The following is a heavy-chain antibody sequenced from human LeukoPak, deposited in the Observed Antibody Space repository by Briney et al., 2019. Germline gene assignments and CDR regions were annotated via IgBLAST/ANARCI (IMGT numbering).Heavy chain of an antibody. J-gene: IGHJ4*02. Sequence: GGSLLLSCTASGFTFGDYAMSWVRPAPGKGLEWVGFIRSKAYGGTTEYAASVKGRFTISRDDSKSIAYLQMNSLKTEDTAVYYCTSPDDYWGQGTLVTVSS. D-gene: IGHD1-14*01. CDR3: TSPDDY. CDR2: IRSKAYGGTT. CDR1: GFTFGDYA. V-gene: IGHV3-49*04.